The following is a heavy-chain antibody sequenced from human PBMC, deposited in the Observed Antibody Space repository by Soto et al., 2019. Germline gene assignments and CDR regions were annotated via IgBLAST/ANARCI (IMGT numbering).Heavy chain of an antibody. Sequence: PVGSLRLSCAASGFTFSSYSMNWVRQAPGKGLEWVSYISSSSSTIYYADSVKGRFTISRDNAKNSLYLQMNSLRDEDTAVYYCARDPNYYGSGSYYNRPYYYGMDVWGQGTTVTVSS. J-gene: IGHJ6*02. V-gene: IGHV3-48*02. CDR1: GFTFSSYS. D-gene: IGHD3-10*01. CDR2: ISSSSSTI. CDR3: ARDPNYYGSGSYYNRPYYYGMDV.